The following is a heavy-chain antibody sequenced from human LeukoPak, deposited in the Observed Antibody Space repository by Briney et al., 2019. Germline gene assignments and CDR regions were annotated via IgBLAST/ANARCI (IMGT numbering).Heavy chain of an antibody. CDR3: ARGDGGEQQLVLGY. D-gene: IGHD6-13*01. V-gene: IGHV1-69*13. CDR1: GYTFTSYA. Sequence: SVKVSCKASGYTFTSYAISWVRQAPGQGLEWMGGIIPIFGTANYAQKFQGRVTITADESTSTAYMELSSLRSEDTAVYYCARGDGGEQQLVLGYWGQGTLVTVSS. J-gene: IGHJ4*02. CDR2: IIPIFGTA.